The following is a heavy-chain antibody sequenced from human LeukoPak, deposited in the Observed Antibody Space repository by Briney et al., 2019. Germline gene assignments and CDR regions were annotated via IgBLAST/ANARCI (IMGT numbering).Heavy chain of an antibody. CDR3: AKDRRRDDILTGSFSD. V-gene: IGHV3-23*01. J-gene: IGHJ4*02. CDR1: GFTFSSFG. D-gene: IGHD3-9*01. Sequence: GGSLRLSCAASGFTFSSFGMSWVRQAPGKGLEWVSAISSTGGTAYYADSVKGRFTISRDNSKNTLYLQINSLRGEDTAVYYCAKDRRRDDILTGSFSDWGQGTLVTVSS. CDR2: ISSTGGTA.